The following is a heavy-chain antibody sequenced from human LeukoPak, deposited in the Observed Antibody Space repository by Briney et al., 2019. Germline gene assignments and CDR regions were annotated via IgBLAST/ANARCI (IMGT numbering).Heavy chain of an antibody. V-gene: IGHV4-61*02. CDR1: GDSISSGDYH. J-gene: IGHJ5*02. D-gene: IGHD1-14*01. CDR3: ARLNKPGWFDP. CDR2: ISSSGST. Sequence: SQTLSLTCTVSGDSISSGDYHWSWIRQPAGKGLEWIGRISSSGSTDYNPSLKSRVTISVDTSKNQFSPKLSSVTAADTAVYYCARLNKPGWFDPWGQGALVTVSS.